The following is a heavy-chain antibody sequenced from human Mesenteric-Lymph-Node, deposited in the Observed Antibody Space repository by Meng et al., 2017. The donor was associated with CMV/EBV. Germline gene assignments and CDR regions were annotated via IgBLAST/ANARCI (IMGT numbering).Heavy chain of an antibody. CDR2: ISSSNSYI. Sequence: GGSLRLSCAASGFTFSSYSMNWVRQAPGKGLEWVSSISSSNSYIYYADSVKGRFTISRDNAKNSLYLQMNSLRAEDTAVYYCARPLPQSSWRYYYYGMDVWGQGTTVTVSS. CDR1: GFTFSSYS. J-gene: IGHJ6*02. V-gene: IGHV3-21*01. CDR3: ARPLPQSSWRYYYYGMDV.